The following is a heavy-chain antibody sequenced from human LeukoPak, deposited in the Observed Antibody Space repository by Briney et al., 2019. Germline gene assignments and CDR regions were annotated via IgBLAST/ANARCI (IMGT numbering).Heavy chain of an antibody. Sequence: SETLSLTCTVSGASISSSYWSWIRQPPGKGLEWIGNIYYSGSANYNSSLKSRVSISVDTSNNQFSLKLTSVTAADTAVYYCAGGSGWHYYWGQGTLVTVSS. CDR3: AGGSGWHYY. V-gene: IGHV4-59*01. D-gene: IGHD6-19*01. J-gene: IGHJ4*02. CDR2: IYYSGSA. CDR1: GASISSSY.